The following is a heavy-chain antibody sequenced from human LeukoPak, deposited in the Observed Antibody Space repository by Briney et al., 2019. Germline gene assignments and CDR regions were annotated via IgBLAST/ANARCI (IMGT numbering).Heavy chain of an antibody. V-gene: IGHV1-46*01. CDR1: GYTFTIYG. Sequence: ASVNVSFKASGYTFTIYGISWVRHAPGQGLEWMGLINPSGGSTSYAQKFQGRVTMTRDMSTSTVYMELSSLRSEDTAVYYCTRVYDFWSGYFPLDPWGQGTLVTVSS. J-gene: IGHJ5*02. CDR3: TRVYDFWSGYFPLDP. D-gene: IGHD3-3*01. CDR2: INPSGGST.